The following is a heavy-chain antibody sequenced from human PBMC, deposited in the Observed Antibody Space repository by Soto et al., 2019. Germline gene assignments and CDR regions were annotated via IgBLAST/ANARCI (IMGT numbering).Heavy chain of an antibody. V-gene: IGHV3-30*18. Sequence: QVQLVESGGGVVQPGRSLRLSCAASGFTFSSYGMHWVRQAPGKGLEWVAVISYDGSNKYYADSVKGRFTISRDNSKNTLYRQMNSLRAEDTAVYYGAKDRDGMDVWGQGTTVTVSS. CDR1: GFTFSSYG. J-gene: IGHJ6*02. CDR2: ISYDGSNK. CDR3: AKDRDGMDV.